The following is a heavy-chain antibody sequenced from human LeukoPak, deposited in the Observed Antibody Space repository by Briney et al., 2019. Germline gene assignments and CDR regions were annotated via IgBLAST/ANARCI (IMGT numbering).Heavy chain of an antibody. CDR1: GYTFTDYY. CDR2: INPNSGGT. J-gene: IGHJ4*02. CDR3: AVDYGDYVSVDYYDSSGYYPYY. V-gene: IGHV1-2*02. D-gene: IGHD3-22*01. Sequence: ASVKVSCKASGYTFTDYYMHWVRQAPGQGLEWMGWINPNSGGTNYAQKFQGRVTMTRDTSISTAYMELSRLRSDDTAVYYCAVDYGDYVSVDYYDSSGYYPYYWGQGTLLTVSS.